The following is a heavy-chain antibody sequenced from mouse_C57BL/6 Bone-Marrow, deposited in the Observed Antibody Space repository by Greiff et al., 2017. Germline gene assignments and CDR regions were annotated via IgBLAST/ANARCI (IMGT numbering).Heavy chain of an antibody. CDR1: GYTFTSYW. CDR2: IDPSDSYT. Sequence: QVQLQQPGAELVMPGASVKLSCKASGYTFTSYWMHWVKQRPGQGLEWIGEIDPSDSYTNYNQKFKGKSTLTVDKSSSTAYMQLSSLTSEDSAVYYCARRWLYYDNDYYAMDYWGQGTSVTVSS. J-gene: IGHJ4*01. V-gene: IGHV1-69*01. CDR3: ARRWLYYDNDYYAMDY. D-gene: IGHD2-4*01.